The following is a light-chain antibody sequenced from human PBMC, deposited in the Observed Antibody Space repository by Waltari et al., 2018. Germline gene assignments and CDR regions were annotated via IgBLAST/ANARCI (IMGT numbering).Light chain of an antibody. CDR3: QQSYTTPPT. CDR1: QNIFTY. J-gene: IGKJ4*01. Sequence: DVQMTQSPSSLSASVGDRLTITCRASQNIFTYLNWYQQKPGKAPKLLMYAASSLHGGVPSRFSGSGSGTYFTLTISSLQPEEFATYFCQQSYTTPPTFGGGTKVEIK. V-gene: IGKV1-39*01. CDR2: AAS.